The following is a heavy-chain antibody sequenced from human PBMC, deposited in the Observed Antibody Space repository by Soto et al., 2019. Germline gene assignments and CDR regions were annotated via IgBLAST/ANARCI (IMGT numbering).Heavy chain of an antibody. CDR1: GFTFSSYG. V-gene: IGHV3-33*01. CDR2: IWYDGSNK. D-gene: IGHD6-13*01. CDR3: ARTRIAAAGNYYYYGMDV. Sequence: PGGSLRLSCAASGFTFSSYGMHWVRQAPGKGLEWVAVIWYDGSNKYYADSVKGRFTISRDNSKNTLYLQMNSLRAEDTAVYYCARTRIAAAGNYYYYGMDVWGQGTTVTVSS. J-gene: IGHJ6*02.